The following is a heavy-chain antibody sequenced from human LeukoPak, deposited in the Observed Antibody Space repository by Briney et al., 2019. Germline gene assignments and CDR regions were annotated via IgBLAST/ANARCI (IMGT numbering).Heavy chain of an antibody. Sequence: SETLSLTCTVSGGSIISYYWSWIRQPAGKGLEWIGRIYTSGSTNYNPSLESRVTMSVDTSKNQFSLKLSSVTAADTAVYYCARSPGSSAYYPVYWFDPWGQGTLVTVSS. V-gene: IGHV4-4*07. CDR3: ARSPGSSAYYPVYWFDP. CDR1: GGSIISYY. CDR2: IYTSGST. J-gene: IGHJ5*02. D-gene: IGHD3-22*01.